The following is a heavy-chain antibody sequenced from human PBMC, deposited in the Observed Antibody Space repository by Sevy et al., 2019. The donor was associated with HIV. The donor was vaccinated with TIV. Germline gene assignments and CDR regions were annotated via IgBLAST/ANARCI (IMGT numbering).Heavy chain of an antibody. Sequence: GGSLRLSCAASGFTFSSYGMHWVHQAPGKGLEWVAVISYDGSNKYYADSVKGRFTISRDNSKNTRYLQMNSLRAEDTAVYYCAKEPPAAAGTFDYWGQGTLVTVSS. D-gene: IGHD6-13*01. CDR3: AKEPPAAAGTFDY. CDR2: ISYDGSNK. J-gene: IGHJ4*02. V-gene: IGHV3-30*18. CDR1: GFTFSSYG.